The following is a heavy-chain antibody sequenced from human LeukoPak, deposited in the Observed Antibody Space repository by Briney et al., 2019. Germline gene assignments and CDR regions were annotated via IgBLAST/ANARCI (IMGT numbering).Heavy chain of an antibody. D-gene: IGHD4-17*01. CDR3: ARGSDYGDRYFDY. V-gene: IGHV4-61*02. Sequence: PSQXLSLTCTVSGGSISSGSYYWRWIRQPAGKGLEWLGRIYTSGSTNYNPSLKSRVTISVDTSKNQFSLKLSSVTAADTAVYYCARGSDYGDRYFDYWGQGTLVTVSS. J-gene: IGHJ4*02. CDR2: IYTSGST. CDR1: GGSISSGSYY.